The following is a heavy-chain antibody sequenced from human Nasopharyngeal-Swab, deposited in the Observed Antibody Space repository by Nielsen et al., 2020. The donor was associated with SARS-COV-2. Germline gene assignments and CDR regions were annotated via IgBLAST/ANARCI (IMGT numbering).Heavy chain of an antibody. CDR1: GGSINSGDFY. CDR3: TSSLWFGELLGWFDP. V-gene: IGHV4-30-4*01. Sequence: SETLSLTCSVSGGSINSGDFYWSWIRQPPGRDLEWIGYISSSGSTHYNPSLKSRVTISGDTSKRQFSLNLRSVTAADTAVYYCTSSLWFGELLGWFDPWGQGTQVTVSS. J-gene: IGHJ5*02. D-gene: IGHD3-10*01. CDR2: ISSSGST.